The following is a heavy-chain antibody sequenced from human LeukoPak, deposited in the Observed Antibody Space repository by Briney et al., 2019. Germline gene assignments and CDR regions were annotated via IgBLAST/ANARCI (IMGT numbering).Heavy chain of an antibody. CDR1: GFTFSSYA. Sequence: PGGSLRLSCAASGFTFSSYAMSWVRQAPGKGLEWVSAISGGGGSTYYADSVKGRFTISRDNSKNTLYLQMNSLRAEDTAVYYYAKDANVVPAAIQIDYWGQGTLVTVSS. CDR2: ISGGGGST. J-gene: IGHJ4*02. V-gene: IGHV3-23*01. D-gene: IGHD2-2*02. CDR3: AKDANVVPAAIQIDY.